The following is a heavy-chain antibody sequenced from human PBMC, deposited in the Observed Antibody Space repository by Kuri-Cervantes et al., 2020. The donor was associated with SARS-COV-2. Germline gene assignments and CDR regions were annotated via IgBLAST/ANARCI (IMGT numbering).Heavy chain of an antibody. J-gene: IGHJ3*02. Sequence: ETLSLTCAVSGLTVSNNFMTWVRQAPGKGLEIVSMFYSNGDTFYADSVRGRFTISRDNSKNTLYLQMNSLRAEDTAVYYCAKEKYYYGSGSYAFDIWGQGTMVTVSS. CDR1: GLTVSNNF. D-gene: IGHD3-10*01. CDR3: AKEKYYYGSGSYAFDI. CDR2: FYSNGDT. V-gene: IGHV3-53*01.